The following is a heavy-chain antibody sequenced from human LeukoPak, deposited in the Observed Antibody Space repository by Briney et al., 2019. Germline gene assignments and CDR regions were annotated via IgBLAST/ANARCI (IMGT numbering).Heavy chain of an antibody. V-gene: IGHV4-59*12. Sequence: PSETLSLTCTVSGGSISSYYWSWIRQPPGKGLEWIGYIYYSGSTNYNPSLKSRVTISVDTSKNQFSLKLSSVTAADTAVYYCARVKRIAAAGTPLGAFDIWGQGTMVTVSS. D-gene: IGHD6-13*01. CDR3: ARVKRIAAAGTPLGAFDI. CDR1: GGSISSYY. CDR2: IYYSGST. J-gene: IGHJ3*02.